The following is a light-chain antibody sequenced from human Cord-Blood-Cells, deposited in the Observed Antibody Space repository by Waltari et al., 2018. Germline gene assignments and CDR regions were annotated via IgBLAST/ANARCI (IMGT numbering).Light chain of an antibody. Sequence: DIQMTQSPSSLSASVGDRVTITCRASQSICSYLNWYQQKPGKAPKLLIYAASSLQSGVPSRFSGSGSGTDFTLTISSLQPEDFATYYCQQSYSTPYTFGQGNKLEIK. V-gene: IGKV1-39*01. CDR2: AAS. CDR1: QSICSY. CDR3: QQSYSTPYT. J-gene: IGKJ2*01.